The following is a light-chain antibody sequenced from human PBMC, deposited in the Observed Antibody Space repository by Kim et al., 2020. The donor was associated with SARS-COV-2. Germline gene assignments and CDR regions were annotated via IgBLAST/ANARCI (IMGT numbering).Light chain of an antibody. CDR3: QQCDDCPLT. CDR2: AAS. J-gene: IGKJ4*01. V-gene: IGKV3D-11*01. CDR1: QGVSIY. Sequence: DILLTQSPSTLSLSPGERATISCRASQGVSIYLAWYQQKPGQAPKLLLYAASTWQTGIPPRFSGSGSGTDFTLTISSLQPEDVAPYFCQQCDDCPLTFGGGTKVDIK.